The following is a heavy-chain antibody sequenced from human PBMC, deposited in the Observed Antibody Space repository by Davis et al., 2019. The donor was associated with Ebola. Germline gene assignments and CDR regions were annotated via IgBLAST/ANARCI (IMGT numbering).Heavy chain of an antibody. CDR1: GFTFRSYA. D-gene: IGHD1-1*01. Sequence: GGSLRLSCAASGFTFRSYAMNWVRQAPGKGLEWVSAISGSGGGTYYADSVKGRFSISRDNSKNTLYLQMSSLRAEDTALYYCARQLFSIKSGMDVWGQGTTVTVSS. V-gene: IGHV3-23*01. CDR3: ARQLFSIKSGMDV. J-gene: IGHJ6*02. CDR2: ISGSGGGT.